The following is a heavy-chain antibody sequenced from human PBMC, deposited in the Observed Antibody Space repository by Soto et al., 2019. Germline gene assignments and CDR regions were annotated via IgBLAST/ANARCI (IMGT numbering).Heavy chain of an antibody. CDR2: ISGVGGIT. V-gene: IGHV3-23*01. CDR1: GITFKNYA. J-gene: IGHJ4*02. CDR3: AKADYFDGSGYSLDH. Sequence: EVQLLESGGGLVQPGGSLRLSCAASGITFKNYAMTWVRQAPGKGLEWVSSISGVGGITNYADSVRGRVVISRDDSKNTLYLDMHSLRDEDTAVYYCAKADYFDGSGYSLDHWGQGTWVSVSS. D-gene: IGHD3-22*01.